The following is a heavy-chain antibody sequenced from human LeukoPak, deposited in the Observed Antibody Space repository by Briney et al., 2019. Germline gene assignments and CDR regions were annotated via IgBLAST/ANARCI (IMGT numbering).Heavy chain of an antibody. V-gene: IGHV3-74*03. D-gene: IGHD3-10*01. J-gene: IGHJ4*02. CDR3: VRDYFGQLF. Sequence: GGSLRLSCALSGFKYNWMQWVRQAPGKGLEWISHIDDGGIDKKYADSVKGRFTMSRDSARDTVYLQMNSLRVEDTAIYYCVRDYFGQLFWGQGTPVTVSS. CDR1: GFKYNW. CDR2: IDDGGIDK.